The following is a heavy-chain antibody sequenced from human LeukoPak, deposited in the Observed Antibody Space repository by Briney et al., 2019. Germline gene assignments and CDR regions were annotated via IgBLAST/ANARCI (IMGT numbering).Heavy chain of an antibody. CDR1: GGAISNYY. D-gene: IGHD5-12*01. CDR2: IYSSGTT. CDR3: ASGSSGYDP. J-gene: IGHJ5*02. V-gene: IGHV4-4*07. Sequence: PSETLSLTCTVSGGAISNYYWSWIRQPAGKGLEWIGRIYSSGTTIYNPSLKSRVTMSVDTSKNQFSLKLSSVTAADTAVYFCASGSSGYDPWGQGTLVTVSS.